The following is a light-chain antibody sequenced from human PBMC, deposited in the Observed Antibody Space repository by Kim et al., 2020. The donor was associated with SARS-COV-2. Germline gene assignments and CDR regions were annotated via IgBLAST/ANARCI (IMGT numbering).Light chain of an antibody. CDR3: TSFTTSNTYV. V-gene: IGLV2-14*03. Sequence: GQSITISCTGSSSDIGVYTYVSWYQQHPGKAPKLIIFDVSRRPSGVSNHFSGSKSGNTASLTISGLQAEDEADYFCTSFTTSNTYVFGTGTKVTVL. CDR2: DVS. J-gene: IGLJ1*01. CDR1: SSDIGVYTY.